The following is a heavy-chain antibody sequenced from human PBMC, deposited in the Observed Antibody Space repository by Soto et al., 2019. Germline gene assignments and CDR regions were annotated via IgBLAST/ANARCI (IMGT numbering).Heavy chain of an antibody. J-gene: IGHJ6*02. D-gene: IGHD1-26*01. Sequence: SVKVACKASGYTFTRSGFSWVRLAPGQGLEWMGWISAYDGDTHYPEKFPARVTMTTYTSTSTVYLGLSGLRSGDAAVYYCARSSGTYSPSRYYYGLDVWGQGTRVTVSS. CDR3: ARSSGTYSPSRYYYGLDV. CDR1: GYTFTRSG. CDR2: ISAYDGDT. V-gene: IGHV1-18*01.